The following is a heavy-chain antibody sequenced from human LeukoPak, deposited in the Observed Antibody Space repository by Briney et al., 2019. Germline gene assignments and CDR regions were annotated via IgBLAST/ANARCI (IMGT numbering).Heavy chain of an antibody. J-gene: IGHJ6*03. Sequence: SSETLSLTCAVYGGSFSGYYWSWIRQPPGKGLEWIGEINHSGSTNYNPSLKSRVTISVDKSKNQFSLKLSSVTAADTAVYYCARAPPAAAGTPGYYYYYYMDVWGKGTTVTVSS. V-gene: IGHV4-34*01. CDR2: INHSGST. CDR1: GGSFSGYY. CDR3: ARAPPAAAGTPGYYYYYYMDV. D-gene: IGHD6-13*01.